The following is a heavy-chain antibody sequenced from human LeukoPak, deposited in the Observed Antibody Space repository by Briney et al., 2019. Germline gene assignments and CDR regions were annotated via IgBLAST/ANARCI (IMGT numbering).Heavy chain of an antibody. CDR1: GYSFTTYW. CDR2: IYPGDSNT. V-gene: IGHV5-51*01. CDR3: ARQGATRRSGHDAFDI. J-gene: IGHJ3*02. D-gene: IGHD6-6*01. Sequence: GESLKISCKGSGYSFTTYWIGWVRQMPGKGLEWTGIIYPGDSNTAYSPSFQGQVTISADKSISTAYLQWSSLKASDTAMYYCARQGATRRSGHDAFDIWGQGTVVTVSS.